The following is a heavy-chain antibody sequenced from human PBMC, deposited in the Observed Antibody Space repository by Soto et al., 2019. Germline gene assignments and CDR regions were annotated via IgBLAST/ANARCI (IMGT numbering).Heavy chain of an antibody. J-gene: IGHJ4*02. V-gene: IGHV4-4*02. CDR1: GVSLTSGNW. CDR3: ARLVYDTRLNYMYFDL. CDR2: IFHDGTA. Sequence: SETLSLTCAVSGVSLTSGNWWTWVRQSPQRGLEYIGEIFHDGTANYYPSFERRVAMSVDTSRNQFSLKLTSVTAADTAVYFCARLVYDTRLNYMYFDLWGPGTLVTVSS. D-gene: IGHD3-10*01.